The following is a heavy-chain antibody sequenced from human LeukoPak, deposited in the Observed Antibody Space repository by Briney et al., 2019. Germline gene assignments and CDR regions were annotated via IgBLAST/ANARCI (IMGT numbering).Heavy chain of an antibody. J-gene: IGHJ5*02. CDR1: GGTFSSYA. CDR3: AREGYYGSGSYYP. D-gene: IGHD3-10*01. CDR2: IIPILGIA. V-gene: IGHV1-69*04. Sequence: SVKASCKASGGTFSSYALSWVRQAPGQGLEWMGRIIPILGIANYAQKFQGRVTITADKSTSTAYMELSSLRSEDTAVYYCAREGYYGSGSYYPWGQGTLVTVSS.